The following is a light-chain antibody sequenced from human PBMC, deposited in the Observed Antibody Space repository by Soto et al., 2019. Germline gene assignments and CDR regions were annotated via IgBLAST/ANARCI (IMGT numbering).Light chain of an antibody. J-gene: IGKJ3*01. CDR2: DAS. V-gene: IGKV3-15*01. Sequence: EIVVTQSPDTLSVSPGERATLSCRASQSVTTNLAWYQKKPGQAPRVLIYDASTRATGVPARFSGSGSGTEFTLSISSLQSEDFAVYYCQQYNNRPEFTFGPGTKVDVK. CDR1: QSVTTN. CDR3: QQYNNRPEFT.